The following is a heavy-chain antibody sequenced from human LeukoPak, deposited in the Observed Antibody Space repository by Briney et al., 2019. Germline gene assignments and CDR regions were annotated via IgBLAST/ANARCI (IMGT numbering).Heavy chain of an antibody. Sequence: PSETLSLTCTVSGGSISSGDYYWSWIRQPPGKGLEWIGYIYYSGSTYYNPSLKSRVTISVDTSKNQFSLKLSSVTAADTAVYYCARIVGQQLSFDYWGQGTLVTVSS. J-gene: IGHJ4*02. V-gene: IGHV4-30-4*01. D-gene: IGHD6-13*01. CDR3: ARIVGQQLSFDY. CDR2: IYYSGST. CDR1: GGSISSGDYY.